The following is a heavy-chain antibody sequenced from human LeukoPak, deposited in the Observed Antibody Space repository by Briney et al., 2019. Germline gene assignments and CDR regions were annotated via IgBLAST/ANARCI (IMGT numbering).Heavy chain of an antibody. V-gene: IGHV4-59*01. CDR1: GGSISSYY. D-gene: IGHD6-13*01. J-gene: IGHJ6*02. CDR2: SYYSGST. CDR3: ARDTGYSSSWYYYYGMDV. Sequence: PSETLSLTCTVSGGSISSYYWSWIRQPPGKGLECIGYSYYSGSTNYNPSLKSRVTISVDTSKNQFSLKLSAVTAADTAVYYCARDTGYSSSWYYYYGMDVWGQGTTVTVSS.